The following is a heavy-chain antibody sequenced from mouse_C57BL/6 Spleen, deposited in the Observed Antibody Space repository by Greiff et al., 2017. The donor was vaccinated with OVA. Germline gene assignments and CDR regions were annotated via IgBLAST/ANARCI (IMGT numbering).Heavy chain of an antibody. Sequence: EVQLVESGGGLVKPGGSLKLSCAASGFTFSSYAMSWVRQTPEKRLEWVATISDGGSYTYYPDNVKGRFTISRDNAKNNLYLQMSHLKSEDTAMYYCAREGSNYSYYYAMDYWGQGTSVTVSS. V-gene: IGHV5-4*01. CDR3: AREGSNYSYYYAMDY. CDR2: ISDGGSYT. J-gene: IGHJ4*01. D-gene: IGHD2-5*01. CDR1: GFTFSSYA.